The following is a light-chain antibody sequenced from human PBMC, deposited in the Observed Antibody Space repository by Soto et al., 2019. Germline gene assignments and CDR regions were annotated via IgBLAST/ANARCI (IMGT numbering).Light chain of an antibody. CDR1: RSVSSY. V-gene: IGKV3-11*01. CDR2: DAS. Sequence: EIVLTQSPATLSLSPGESATLSCRATRSVSSYLAWYQQKPGQAPRLLIYDASSRPTDIPARFSGSGSGTDFTLTISSLEPEDFALYDCQQRSNWPITFGQVTRLEI. J-gene: IGKJ5*01. CDR3: QQRSNWPIT.